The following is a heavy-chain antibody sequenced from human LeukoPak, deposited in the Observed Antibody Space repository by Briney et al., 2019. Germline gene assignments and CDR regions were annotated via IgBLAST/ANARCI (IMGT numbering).Heavy chain of an antibody. J-gene: IGHJ4*02. CDR3: AKGYDSSGYTFDY. V-gene: IGHV3-74*01. CDR1: GFTFSSYW. CDR2: INSDGSST. D-gene: IGHD3-22*01. Sequence: GGSLRLSCAASGFTFSSYWMHWVRQAPGKGLVWVSRINSDGSSTSYADSVKGRFTISRDNAKNTLYLQMNSLRAEDTAVYYCAKGYDSSGYTFDYWGQGTLVTVSS.